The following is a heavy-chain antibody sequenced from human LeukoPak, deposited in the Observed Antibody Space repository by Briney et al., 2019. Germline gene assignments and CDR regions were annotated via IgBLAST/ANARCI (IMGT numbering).Heavy chain of an antibody. CDR1: GFTFSSYA. CDR3: TSRVDTTMVVY. J-gene: IGHJ4*02. CDR2: ISGSGRST. Sequence: GGSLRLSCAASGFTFSSYAMSWVRQAPGKGLEWVSAISGSGRSTFYADSVKGRFTISRDNSKNTLYLQMNSLRAEDTAVYYCTSRVDTTMVVYWGQGTLVTVSS. V-gene: IGHV3-23*01. D-gene: IGHD5-18*01.